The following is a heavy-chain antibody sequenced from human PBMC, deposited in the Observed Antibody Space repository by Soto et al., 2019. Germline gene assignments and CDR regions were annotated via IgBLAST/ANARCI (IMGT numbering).Heavy chain of an antibody. CDR2: ISGSGGST. V-gene: IGHV3-23*01. D-gene: IGHD3-22*01. J-gene: IGHJ4*02. CDR1: GFTLSSYA. CDR3: AKCAYYYDSSGYFGY. Sequence: GGSLRLSCAAPGFTLSSYAMSWVRQAPGKGLEWVSAISGSGGSTYYADSVKGRFTISRDNSKNTLYLQMNSLRAEDTAVYYCAKCAYYYDSSGYFGYWGQGTLVTVSS.